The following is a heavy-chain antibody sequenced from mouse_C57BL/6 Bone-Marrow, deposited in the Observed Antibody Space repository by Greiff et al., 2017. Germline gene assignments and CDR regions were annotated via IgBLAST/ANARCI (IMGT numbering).Heavy chain of an antibody. D-gene: IGHD2-1*01. CDR1: GYTFTSYW. V-gene: IGHV1-52*01. J-gene: IGHJ3*01. Sequence: QVQLQQPGAELVRPGSSVKLSCKASGYTFTSYWMHWVKQRPIQGLEWIGNIDPSDSETHYNQKFKDKATLTVDKSSSTAYMQLSSLTSEDSAVYYCAQALGGNLRFAYWGQGTLVTVSA. CDR2: IDPSDSET. CDR3: AQALGGNLRFAY.